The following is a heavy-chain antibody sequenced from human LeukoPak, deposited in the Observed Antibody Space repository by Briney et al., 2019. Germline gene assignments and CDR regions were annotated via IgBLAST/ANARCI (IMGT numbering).Heavy chain of an antibody. J-gene: IGHJ4*02. D-gene: IGHD3-10*01. Sequence: GGSLRLSCAASGFTFSSYAMSWVRQAPGKGLEWVSAISGSGGSPYYADSVKGRFTISRDSSKNTLYLQMNSLRAEDTAVYYCAKDLFYGSGSYYTLGFDYWGQGTLVTVSS. CDR1: GFTFSSYA. V-gene: IGHV3-23*01. CDR2: ISGSGGSP. CDR3: AKDLFYGSGSYYTLGFDY.